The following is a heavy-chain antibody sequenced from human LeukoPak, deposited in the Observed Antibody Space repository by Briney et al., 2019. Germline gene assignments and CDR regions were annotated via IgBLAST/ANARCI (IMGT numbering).Heavy chain of an antibody. D-gene: IGHD1-26*01. CDR2: INPKSGGT. CDR1: GYTFTGKY. Sequence: GASVKVSCKASGYTFTGKYMHWVRQAPGQGLEWMGWINPKSGGTNYAQKFQDRVTMTRDMSISTAYMELSRLRSDDTAVYYCTRGLIVAATGSYAFFEYWGQGTLVTVSS. J-gene: IGHJ4*02. V-gene: IGHV1-2*02. CDR3: TRGLIVAATGSYAFFEY.